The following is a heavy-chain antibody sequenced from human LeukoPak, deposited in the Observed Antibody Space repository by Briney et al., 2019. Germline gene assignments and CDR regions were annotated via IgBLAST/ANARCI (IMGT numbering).Heavy chain of an antibody. Sequence: PGRSLRLSCTASGFTFSSYAMHWVRQAPGKGLEWVAVISYDGSNKYYADSVKGRFTISRDNSKNTLYLQMNSLRAEDTAVYYCARTYYDSSGYYRPFDYWGQGTLVTVSS. CDR2: ISYDGSNK. V-gene: IGHV3-30-3*01. J-gene: IGHJ4*02. D-gene: IGHD3-22*01. CDR3: ARTYYDSSGYYRPFDY. CDR1: GFTFSSYA.